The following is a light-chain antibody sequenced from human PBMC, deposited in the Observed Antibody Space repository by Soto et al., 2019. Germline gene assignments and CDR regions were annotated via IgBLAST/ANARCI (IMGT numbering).Light chain of an antibody. J-gene: IGKJ4*01. CDR2: DAS. Sequence: EIVMTQSPATLSVSPGERATLSCRASQSVGSNLAWYQQKPGQGPRLLIYDASTRATGIPARFSGSGSRTEFTLSISSLLSEDFAVYYCQQYDNWPPLTFGGGTTVEIK. V-gene: IGKV3-15*01. CDR3: QQYDNWPPLT. CDR1: QSVGSN.